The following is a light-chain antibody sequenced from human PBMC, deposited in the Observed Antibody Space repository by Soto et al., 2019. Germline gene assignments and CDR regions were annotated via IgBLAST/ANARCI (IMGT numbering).Light chain of an antibody. V-gene: IGKV1-9*01. CDR1: QGMSTY. Sequence: DIQLTQSPSFLSASVGDTVTITCRASQGMSTYLAWYQQKPGKVPKLLIRSASTLQSGVPPRFSGGGSGTEFNLTLSNLQPDDSGIYYCQQLNGYQLAFGGGTNVEIK. J-gene: IGKJ4*01. CDR2: SAS. CDR3: QQLNGYQLA.